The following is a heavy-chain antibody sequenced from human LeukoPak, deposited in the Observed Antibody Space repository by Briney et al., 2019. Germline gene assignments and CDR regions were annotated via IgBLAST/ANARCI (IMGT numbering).Heavy chain of an antibody. Sequence: SVKVSCKASGGTFSSYAISWVRQAPGQGLEWMGRIIPIFGTANYARKFQGRVTITTDGSTSTAYMELSSLRSEDTAVYYCAREPPFGVVIIRAGWFDPWGQGTLVTVSS. CDR3: AREPPFGVVIIRAGWFDP. CDR2: IIPIFGTA. J-gene: IGHJ5*02. CDR1: GGTFSSYA. D-gene: IGHD3-3*01. V-gene: IGHV1-69*05.